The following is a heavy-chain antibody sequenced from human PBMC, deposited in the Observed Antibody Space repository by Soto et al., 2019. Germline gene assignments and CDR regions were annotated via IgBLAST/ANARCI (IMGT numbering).Heavy chain of an antibody. CDR2: IDPSDSYT. D-gene: IGHD6-19*01. Sequence: GESLKISCKGSGYSFTSYWISWVRQMPGKGLEWMGRIDPSDSYTNYSPSFQGHVTISADKSISTAYLQWSSLKASDTAMYYCATGIAVAGTGDAFDIWGQGTMVTVSS. CDR3: ATGIAVAGTGDAFDI. J-gene: IGHJ3*02. CDR1: GYSFTSYW. V-gene: IGHV5-10-1*01.